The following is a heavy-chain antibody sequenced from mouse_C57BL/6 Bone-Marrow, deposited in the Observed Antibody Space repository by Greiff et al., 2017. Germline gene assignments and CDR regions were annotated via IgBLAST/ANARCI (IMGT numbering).Heavy chain of an antibody. Sequence: DVHLVESGGGLVKPGGSLKLSCAASGFTFSDYGMHWVRQAPEKGLEWVAYNSSGSSTIYYADTVKGRFTISRDNAKNTLFLQMTSLGSEDTAMYYCARRIIDYWGQGTTLTVSS. CDR3: ARRIIDY. CDR2: NSSGSSTI. D-gene: IGHD2-4*01. V-gene: IGHV5-17*01. CDR1: GFTFSDYG. J-gene: IGHJ2*01.